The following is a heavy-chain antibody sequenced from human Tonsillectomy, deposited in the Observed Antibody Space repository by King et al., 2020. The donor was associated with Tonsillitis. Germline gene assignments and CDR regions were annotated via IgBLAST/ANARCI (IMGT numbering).Heavy chain of an antibody. Sequence: VQLVESGGGVVQPGRSLRLSCAASGFTFSSYGMHWVRQAPGKGLEWVAGISYDGSNKYYADSVKGRFTISRDNSKNTLYLQMNSLRAEDKAVYYCAQDLNVLVPAAIPYYYYYSGIYVSGHGATFSVSS. CDR1: GFTFSSYG. V-gene: IGHV3-30*18. CDR3: AQDLNVLVPAAIPYYYYYSGIYV. CDR2: ISYDGSNK. J-gene: IGHJ6*02. D-gene: IGHD2-2*01.